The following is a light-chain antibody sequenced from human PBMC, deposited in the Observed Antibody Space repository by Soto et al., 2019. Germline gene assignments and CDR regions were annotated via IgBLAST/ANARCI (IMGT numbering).Light chain of an antibody. V-gene: IGLV1-40*01. J-gene: IGLJ2*01. CDR3: QSYDSSLGGYVV. Sequence: QSVLTQPSSVGGAPEQRVTISCTGTSSNIGAGYDVHWYQQLPGTAPKLLIYGNSDRPSGVPDRFSGSKSGTSASLAITGLQAKDEADYYCQSYDSSLGGYVVFGGGTKLTVL. CDR2: GNS. CDR1: SSNIGAGYD.